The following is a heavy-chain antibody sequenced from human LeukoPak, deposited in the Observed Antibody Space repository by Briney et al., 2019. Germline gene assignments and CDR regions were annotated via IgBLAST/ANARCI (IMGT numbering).Heavy chain of an antibody. CDR2: ISSSGSTI. V-gene: IGHV3-48*03. CDR3: ARVGAAVAVDY. Sequence: QPGGSLRLSCAAPVFTFSSYEMNWVRQAPGKGLEWVSYISSSGSTIYCADSVKGRFTISRDNAKNSLYLQMNSLRAEDTAVYYCARVGAAVAVDYWGQGTLVTVSS. D-gene: IGHD6-19*01. J-gene: IGHJ4*02. CDR1: VFTFSSYE.